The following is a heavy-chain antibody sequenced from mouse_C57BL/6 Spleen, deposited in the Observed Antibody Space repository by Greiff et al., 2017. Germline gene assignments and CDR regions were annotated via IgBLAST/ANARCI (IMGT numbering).Heavy chain of an antibody. CDR2: IDPSDSYT. V-gene: IGHV1-69*01. D-gene: IGHD1-1*01. CDR3: ARYYGSPYWYFDV. Sequence: QVQLQQPGAELVMPGASVKLSCKASGYTFTSYWMHWVKQRPGQGLEWIGEIDPSDSYTNYNQKFKGKSTLTVDTSSSTAYMQLSSLTSEDTAVYYCARYYGSPYWYFDVWGTGTAVTVSS. CDR1: GYTFTSYW. J-gene: IGHJ1*03.